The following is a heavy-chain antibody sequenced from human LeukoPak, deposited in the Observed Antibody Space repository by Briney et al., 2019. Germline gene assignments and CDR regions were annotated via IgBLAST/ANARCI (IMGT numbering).Heavy chain of an antibody. D-gene: IGHD3-10*01. CDR2: TYISGST. CDR3: ATGDESFDN. CDR1: GGSISSYY. Sequence: PSETLSLTCTISGGSISSYYWSWFRQPAGKGLEWIGRTYISGSTDYNPSLKSRVTLSVDKSKNQFSLNLRSVTAADTAVYYCATGDESFDNWGQGTVVTVSS. J-gene: IGHJ4*02. V-gene: IGHV4-4*07.